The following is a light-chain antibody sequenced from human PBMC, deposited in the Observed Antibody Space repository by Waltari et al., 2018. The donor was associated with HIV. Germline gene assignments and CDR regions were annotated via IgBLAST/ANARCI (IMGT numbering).Light chain of an antibody. V-gene: IGLV2-23*02. CDR3: CSYAGSRTWV. Sequence: QSALTQPASVSGSPGQSITISCTGTSSDIGGYNYVSWYQQHQGKGPKLMIYDVSKRPSGVANRFAGSKSGNTASLTISGLQAEDETDYYCCSYAGSRTWVFGGGTKLTVL. J-gene: IGLJ3*02. CDR2: DVS. CDR1: SSDIGGYNY.